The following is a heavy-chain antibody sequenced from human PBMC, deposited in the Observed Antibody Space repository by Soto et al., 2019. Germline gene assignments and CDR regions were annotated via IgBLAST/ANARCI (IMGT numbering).Heavy chain of an antibody. CDR3: AADFKEYYYDSSGYYPSDY. CDR1: GFTFTSSA. V-gene: IGHV1-58*01. J-gene: IGHJ4*02. Sequence: RASVKVSCKASGFTFTSSAVQWVRQARGQRLEWIGWIVVGSGNTNYAQKFQERVTITRDMSTSTAYMELSSLRSEDTAVYYCAADFKEYYYDSSGYYPSDYWGQGTLVTVSS. CDR2: IVVGSGNT. D-gene: IGHD3-22*01.